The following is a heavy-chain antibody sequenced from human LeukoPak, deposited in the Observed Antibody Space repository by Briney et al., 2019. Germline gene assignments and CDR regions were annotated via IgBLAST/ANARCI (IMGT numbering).Heavy chain of an antibody. CDR3: ARGGTWFGEFNY. D-gene: IGHD3-10*01. CDR2: IYYSGST. V-gene: IGHV4-30-4*07. J-gene: IGHJ4*02. CDR1: GGSISSGGYS. Sequence: PSQTLSLTCAVSGGSISSGGYSWSWIRQPPGKGLEWIGYIYYSGSTYYNPSLKSRVTISVDTSKNQFSLKLSSVTAADTAVYYCARGGTWFGEFNYWGQGTLVTVSS.